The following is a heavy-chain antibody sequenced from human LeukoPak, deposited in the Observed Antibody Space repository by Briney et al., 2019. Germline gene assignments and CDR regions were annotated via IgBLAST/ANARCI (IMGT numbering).Heavy chain of an antibody. CDR2: IYYSGST. J-gene: IGHJ5*02. V-gene: IGHV4-30-4*01. Sequence: PSQTLSLTCTVSGGSISSGDYYWSWIRQPPGKGLEWIGYIYYSGSTYYNPSLKSRVTISLDTSKNQFSLNLSSVTAADTAVYYCARGARLVTGFDPWGQGALVTVSS. D-gene: IGHD2-21*02. CDR3: ARGARLVTGFDP. CDR1: GGSISSGDYY.